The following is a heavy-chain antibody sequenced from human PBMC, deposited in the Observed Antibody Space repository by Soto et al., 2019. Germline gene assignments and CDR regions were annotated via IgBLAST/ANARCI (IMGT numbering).Heavy chain of an antibody. J-gene: IGHJ6*02. CDR2: INADYGNT. CDR1: GYTFYSNS. V-gene: IGHV1-18*01. D-gene: IGHD5-18*01. CDR3: ARCIQGDYYYGMDV. Sequence: QAKLVQSGAEVRKPGASVKVSCKASGYTFYSNSISWVRKAPGQGLEWMGRINADYGNTQYAQKFRGRVTMTTDTSTTTVYMELTNLRSDDTAVYYCARCIQGDYYYGMDVWGQGTTVTVSS.